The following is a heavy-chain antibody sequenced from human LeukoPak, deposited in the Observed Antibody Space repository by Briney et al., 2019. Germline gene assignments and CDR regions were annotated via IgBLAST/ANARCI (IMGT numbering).Heavy chain of an antibody. Sequence: PSETLSLTCTVSGGSISSYYWSWIRQPAGKGLEWIGRIYTSGSTNYNPSLKSRVTISVDTSKTQFSLKLSSVTAADTAVYYCVRDLIYGDKNWFDPWGQGTLVTVSS. V-gene: IGHV4-4*07. J-gene: IGHJ5*02. CDR1: GGSISSYY. D-gene: IGHD2-21*02. CDR2: IYTSGST. CDR3: VRDLIYGDKNWFDP.